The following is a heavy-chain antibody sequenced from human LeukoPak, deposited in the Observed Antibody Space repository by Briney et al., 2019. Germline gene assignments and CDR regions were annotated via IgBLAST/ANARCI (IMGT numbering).Heavy chain of an antibody. CDR2: ISAYNGNT. D-gene: IGHD5-18*01. CDR3: ARVRPGYSYGYIY. V-gene: IGHV1-18*01. J-gene: IGHJ4*02. Sequence: ASVKVSCKASGYTFTSYTISWVRQAPGQGLEWMGWISAYNGNTNYAQKLQGRVTMTTDTSTSTAYMELRSLTSDDTAAYYCARVRPGYSYGYIYWGQGTLVTVSS. CDR1: GYTFTSYT.